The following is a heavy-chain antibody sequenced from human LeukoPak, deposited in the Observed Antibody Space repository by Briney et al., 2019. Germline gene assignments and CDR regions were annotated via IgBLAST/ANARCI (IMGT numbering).Heavy chain of an antibody. J-gene: IGHJ6*03. Sequence: GGSLRLSCAASGFTFSSYAMHWVRQAPGKGLEWVAVISYDGSNKYYADSVKGRFTISRDNSKNTLYLQMNSLRAEDTAVYYCAKVEVEFSSTSYERNYYYYYMDVWGKGTTVTVSS. V-gene: IGHV3-30-3*01. CDR3: AKVEVEFSSTSYERNYYYYYMDV. CDR2: ISYDGSNK. CDR1: GFTFSSYA. D-gene: IGHD2-2*01.